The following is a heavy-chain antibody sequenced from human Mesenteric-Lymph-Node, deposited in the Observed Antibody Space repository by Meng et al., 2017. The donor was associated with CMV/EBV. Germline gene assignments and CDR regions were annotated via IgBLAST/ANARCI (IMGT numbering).Heavy chain of an antibody. CDR2: IYNSGSA. D-gene: IGHD1-7*01. CDR1: GGSISSGGHY. V-gene: IGHV4-31*03. CDR3: AREAWTGTTSDSVWYDYYGMDV. J-gene: IGHJ6*02. Sequence: SETLSLTCIVSGGSISSGGHYWSWIRQHPGKGLEWVGYIYNSGSAYYSPSLKSRVSISLDTSKNQFSLKLSSVTAADTAVYYCAREAWTGTTSDSVWYDYYGMDVWGQGTTVTVSS.